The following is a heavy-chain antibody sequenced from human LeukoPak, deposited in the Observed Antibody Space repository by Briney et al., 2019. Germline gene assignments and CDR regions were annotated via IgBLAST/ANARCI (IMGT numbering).Heavy chain of an antibody. CDR2: INPNSGGT. CDR1: GYTFTGYY. CDR3: ARDLGAVAAGDY. V-gene: IGHV1-2*06. Sequence: ASVKVSCKASGYTFTGYYMHWVRQAPGQGLEWMARINPNSGGTNYAQKFQGRVTMTRDTSISTAYMELSRLRSDDRAVYYCARDLGAVAAGDYWGQGTLVTVSS. J-gene: IGHJ4*02. D-gene: IGHD6-19*01.